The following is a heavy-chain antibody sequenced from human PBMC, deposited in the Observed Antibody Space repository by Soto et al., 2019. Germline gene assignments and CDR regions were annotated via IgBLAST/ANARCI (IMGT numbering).Heavy chain of an antibody. CDR1: GYSFTSYG. CDR3: ARDNGFGESDV. D-gene: IGHD3-10*01. Sequence: QVQLVQSGAEVKKPGASVKVSCKSSGYSFTSYGISWVRQAPGQGLEWMGWISAYNGNTNYAQKLQGRVTITTDTSTSTADMELRSLRSDDTAVYYCARDNGFGESDVWGQGTTVTVSS. V-gene: IGHV1-18*01. CDR2: ISAYNGNT. J-gene: IGHJ6*02.